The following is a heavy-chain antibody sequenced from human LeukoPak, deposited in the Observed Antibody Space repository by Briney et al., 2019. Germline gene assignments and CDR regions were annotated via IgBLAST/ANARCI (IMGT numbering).Heavy chain of an antibody. D-gene: IGHD6-19*01. J-gene: IGHJ6*02. CDR2: ISYDGSNK. V-gene: IGHV3-30*18. Sequence: GGSLRLSCAASGFTFSSYGMRWVRQAPGKGLEWVAVISYDGSNKYYADSVKGRFTISRDNSKNTLYLQMNSLRAEDTAVYYCAKSSSGWYVPGTLDVWGQGTTVTVSS. CDR1: GFTFSSYG. CDR3: AKSSSGWYVPGTLDV.